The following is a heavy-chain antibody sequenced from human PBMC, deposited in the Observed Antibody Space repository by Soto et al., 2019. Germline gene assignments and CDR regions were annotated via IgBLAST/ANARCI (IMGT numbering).Heavy chain of an antibody. CDR1: GGSISSSSYY. D-gene: IGHD3-10*01. Sequence: SETLSLTCTVSGGSISSSSYYWGWIRQPPGKGLEWIGSIYYSGSTYYNPSLKSRVTISVDTSKNQFSLKLSSVTAADTAVYYCARGTYYFDYWGQGTLVTVSS. CDR3: ARGTYYFDY. CDR2: IYYSGST. V-gene: IGHV4-39*07. J-gene: IGHJ4*02.